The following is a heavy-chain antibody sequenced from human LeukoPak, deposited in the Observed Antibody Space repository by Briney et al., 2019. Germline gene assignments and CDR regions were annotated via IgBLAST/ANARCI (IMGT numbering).Heavy chain of an antibody. V-gene: IGHV3-53*01. J-gene: IGHJ4*02. CDR2: IYSGGTT. CDR1: GFTFSTYP. CDR3: ARRAVE. D-gene: IGHD6-19*01. Sequence: PGGSLRLSCAASGFTFSTYPMNWVRQAPGKGLEWVSVIYSGGTTYYADSVKGRFTISRDNSKNTLYLQMNSLRAEDTAVYYCARRAVEWGQGTLVTVSS.